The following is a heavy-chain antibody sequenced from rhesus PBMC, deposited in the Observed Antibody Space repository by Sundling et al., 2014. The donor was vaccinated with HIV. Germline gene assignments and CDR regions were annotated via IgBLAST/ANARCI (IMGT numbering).Heavy chain of an antibody. J-gene: IGHJ1*01. Sequence: EVQLVETGGGLVQPGGSLKLSCAASGFTFSSYGMSWVRQAPGKGLEWVSTINSGGGSTYYADSVKGRFTISRDNSKNTLSLQMNSLRTEDTAVYYCAKDSGYYTARYFEFWGQGALVTVSS. CDR3: AKDSGYYTARYFEF. D-gene: IGHD3-28*01. CDR1: GFTFSSYG. CDR2: INSGGGST. V-gene: IGHV3S42*01.